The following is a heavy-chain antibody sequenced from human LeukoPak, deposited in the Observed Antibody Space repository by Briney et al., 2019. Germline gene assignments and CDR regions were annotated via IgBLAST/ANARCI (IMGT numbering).Heavy chain of an antibody. J-gene: IGHJ3*02. CDR2: IYDSGTT. D-gene: IGHD5-12*01. CDR1: GDSTSSSTYY. Sequence: SETLSLTCTVSGDSTSSSTYYWDWIRQAPGKGLEWIGNIYDSGTTHYNPSLKGRVTISGDTSKNQFSLKLNSVTAADTAIYYCATHRRSGSGGSENAFEIWGQGTMVTVPS. CDR3: ATHRRSGSGGSENAFEI. V-gene: IGHV4-39*01.